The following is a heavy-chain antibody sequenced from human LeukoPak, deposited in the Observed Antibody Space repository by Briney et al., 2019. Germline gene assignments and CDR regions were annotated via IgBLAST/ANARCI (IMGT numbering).Heavy chain of an antibody. Sequence: GGSLRLSCAASGFTFTSYSMSWVRQAPGKGLEWVSGTSDRGDYTYYADSVKGRFTISRDNSKNTLYLQMKSLRAEDTALYFCAKKAQYNGNYPLDYWGQGTLVTVSS. V-gene: IGHV3-23*01. J-gene: IGHJ4*02. CDR1: GFTFTSYS. CDR3: AKKAQYNGNYPLDY. D-gene: IGHD1-26*01. CDR2: TSDRGDYT.